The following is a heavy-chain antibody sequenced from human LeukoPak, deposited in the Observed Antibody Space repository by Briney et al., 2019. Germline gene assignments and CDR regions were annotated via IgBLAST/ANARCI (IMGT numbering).Heavy chain of an antibody. D-gene: IGHD6-19*01. V-gene: IGHV3-73*01. CDR2: IRSKANSYAT. CDR1: GFTFSGAA. J-gene: IGHJ6*03. Sequence: GGSLRLSCAASGFTFSGAAMHWVRQSSGKGLEWVGRIRSKANSYATAYAASAKGRFTISRDDSKNTAYLQMNSLKTEDSAVYYCARHKELLWAAVAGTYRDVGGKGTTVSVSS. CDR3: ARHKELLWAAVAGTYRDV.